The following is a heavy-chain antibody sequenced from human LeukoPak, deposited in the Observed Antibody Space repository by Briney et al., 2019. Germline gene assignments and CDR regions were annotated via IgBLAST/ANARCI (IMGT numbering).Heavy chain of an antibody. V-gene: IGHV1-69*05. CDR3: ARDNGEGDGYNSFFSGYYGMDV. J-gene: IGHJ6*02. D-gene: IGHD5-24*01. Sequence: SVKVSWKASGGTFSSHAISWVRPAPGQGLEWIGGILPIFVTANYAQKFQGRVTITTDKSTSAAYMELSSLRSEDTTVYYCARDNGEGDGYNSFFSGYYGMDVWGQGTTVTVSS. CDR1: GGTFSSHA. CDR2: ILPIFVTA.